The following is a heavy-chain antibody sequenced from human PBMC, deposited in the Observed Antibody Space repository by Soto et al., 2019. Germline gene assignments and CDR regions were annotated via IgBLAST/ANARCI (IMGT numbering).Heavy chain of an antibody. CDR1: GGTFSSHS. Sequence: VQLMQSGAEVKQPGSSVKVSCKASGGTFSSHSINWVRQAPGQGLEWMGGIITLFGTANYAQNFQGRVTITADHSTSTAYMELNSLRSADTAVYYCAREVGYGDFSAALLDWGQGTLVTVSS. J-gene: IGHJ4*02. CDR2: IITLFGTA. D-gene: IGHD4-17*01. CDR3: AREVGYGDFSAALLD. V-gene: IGHV1-69*01.